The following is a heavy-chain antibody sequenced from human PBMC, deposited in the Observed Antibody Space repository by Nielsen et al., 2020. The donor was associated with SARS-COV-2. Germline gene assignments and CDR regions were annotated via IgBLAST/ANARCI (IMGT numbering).Heavy chain of an antibody. V-gene: IGHV1-18*01. J-gene: IGHJ4*02. CDR2: ISAYNGNT. CDR3: ARVSGTGGLDY. D-gene: IGHD6-13*01. Sequence: ASAKVSCNASGYTFTSYGTSWVRQAPGQGLEWMGWISAYNGNTNYAQKLQGRVTMTTDTSTSTAYMELRSLRSDDTAVYYCARVSGTGGLDYWGQGTLVTVSS. CDR1: GYTFTSYG.